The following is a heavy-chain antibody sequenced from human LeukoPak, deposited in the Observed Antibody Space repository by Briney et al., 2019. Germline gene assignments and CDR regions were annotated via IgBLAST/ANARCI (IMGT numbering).Heavy chain of an antibody. CDR3: ARDSAGNQYSSGNFDL. Sequence: GGSLRLSCAASGFTFSSYAMSWVRQAPGKGLEWVSAISGSGGSTYYADSVLGRFTISRDNSNNTVFLEMNSLTADDTAVYFCARDSAGNQYSSGNFDLWGQGTLVTVSS. CDR2: ISGSGGST. J-gene: IGHJ4*02. V-gene: IGHV3-23*01. CDR1: GFTFSSYA. D-gene: IGHD3-10*01.